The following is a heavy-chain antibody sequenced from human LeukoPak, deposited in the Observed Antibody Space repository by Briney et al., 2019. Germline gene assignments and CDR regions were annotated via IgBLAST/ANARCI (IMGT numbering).Heavy chain of an antibody. CDR2: IHGDGRTT. CDR1: GFTFSSYW. Sequence: AGTLRLSCAAPGFTFSSYWIHWVRHVPGKGLLWVSRIHGDGRTTTYADSVKGRFTISRDNAKNTLYLQMNSLRAEDTAVYYCARDNGENYHTAFDYWGQGTLVTVSS. J-gene: IGHJ4*02. V-gene: IGHV3-74*01. CDR3: ARDNGENYHTAFDY. D-gene: IGHD4/OR15-4a*01.